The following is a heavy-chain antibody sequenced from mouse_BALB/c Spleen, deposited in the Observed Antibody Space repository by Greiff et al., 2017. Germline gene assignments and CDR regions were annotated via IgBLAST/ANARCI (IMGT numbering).Heavy chain of an antibody. J-gene: IGHJ2*01. CDR2: IYPGDGDT. Sequence: QVQLKQSGAELVRPGSSVKISCKASGYAFSSYWMNWVKQRPGQGLEWIGQIYPGDGDTNYNGKFKGKATLTADKSSSTAYMQLSSLTSEDSAVYFCARRRDGYYDYWGQGTTLTVSS. D-gene: IGHD2-3*01. CDR1: GYAFSSYW. CDR3: ARRRDGYYDY. V-gene: IGHV1-80*01.